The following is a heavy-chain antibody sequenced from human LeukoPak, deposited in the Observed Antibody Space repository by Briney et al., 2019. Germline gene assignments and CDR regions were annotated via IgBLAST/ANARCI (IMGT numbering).Heavy chain of an antibody. D-gene: IGHD3-22*01. CDR2: ISYDGSNK. Sequence: GGSLRLSCAASGFTFSSYGMHWVRQAPGKGLEWVAVISYDGSNKYYADSVKGRFTISRDNSKDTLYLQMNSLRAEDTAVYYCAKDAYYYDSSGHPEGYWGQGTLVTVSS. V-gene: IGHV3-30*18. CDR1: GFTFSSYG. CDR3: AKDAYYYDSSGHPEGY. J-gene: IGHJ4*02.